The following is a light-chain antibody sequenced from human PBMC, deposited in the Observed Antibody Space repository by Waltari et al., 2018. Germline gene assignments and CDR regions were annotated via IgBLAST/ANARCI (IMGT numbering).Light chain of an antibody. CDR1: QSVLDW. V-gene: IGKV1-5*03. CDR3: QRYESYPFT. J-gene: IGKJ4*01. Sequence: DIQMTQSPSTLSASVGDRVTITCRASQSVLDWLAWYQQKPGKAPKLLIYKTSSLKSGVPSRFSGSASGTEFTLTISSLQPDDFATYYCQRYESYPFTFGGGTKVEIK. CDR2: KTS.